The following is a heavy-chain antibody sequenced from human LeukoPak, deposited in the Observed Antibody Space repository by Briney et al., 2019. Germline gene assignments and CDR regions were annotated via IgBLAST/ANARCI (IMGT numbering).Heavy chain of an antibody. CDR3: ARQPRGTVVFDY. CDR2: IDPSDSYT. Sequence: GESLRISCKGSGYSFTSYWITWVRLMPGKGLEWMGKIDPSDSYTNYSPSFQGHVTISADKSISTAYLQWSSLKASDTAMYYCARQPRGTVVFDYWGQGTLVTVSS. J-gene: IGHJ4*02. V-gene: IGHV5-10-1*01. CDR1: GYSFTSYW. D-gene: IGHD4-23*01.